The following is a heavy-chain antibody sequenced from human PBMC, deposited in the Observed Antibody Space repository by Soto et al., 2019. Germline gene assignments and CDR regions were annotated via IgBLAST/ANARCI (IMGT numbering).Heavy chain of an antibody. Sequence: QVQLVQSGAEVKKPGSSVKVSCKASGGTFSSYAISWVRQAPGQGLEWMGGIIPIFGTANYAQKFQGRVTIPADDSTRTAYMELSRLSSADTAVYYCARDRPEYSRATRWGIDVWGQGPTVTVSS. CDR1: GGTFSSYA. CDR2: IIPIFGTA. D-gene: IGHD6-6*01. CDR3: ARDRPEYSRATRWGIDV. J-gene: IGHJ6*02. V-gene: IGHV1-69*12.